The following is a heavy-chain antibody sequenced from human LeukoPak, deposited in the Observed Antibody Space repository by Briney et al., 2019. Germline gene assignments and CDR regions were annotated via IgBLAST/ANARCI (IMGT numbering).Heavy chain of an antibody. CDR1: GFTFSNYA. D-gene: IGHD3-10*01. V-gene: IGHV3-23*01. CDR3: AKGRGGNDY. J-gene: IGHJ4*02. Sequence: GGSLRLSCAASGFTFSNYAMSWVRQAPGKGLEWVALISNSGDSTYYTDSVKGRFTISRDKSKRTLYLQMNSLRVEDTAVYYCAKGRGGNDYWGQGTLVTVSS. CDR2: ISNSGDST.